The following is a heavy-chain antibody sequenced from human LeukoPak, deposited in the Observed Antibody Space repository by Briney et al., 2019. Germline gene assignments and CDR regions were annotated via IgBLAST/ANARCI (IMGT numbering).Heavy chain of an antibody. J-gene: IGHJ4*02. CDR2: SSWNSGSI. D-gene: IGHD3/OR15-3a*01. V-gene: IGHV3-9*01. CDR3: ATAPGDFWAGDFLFDS. CDR1: GFTFDDYA. Sequence: GGSLRLSCAASGFTFDDYAMHWVRQAPGKGLEWVSGSSWNSGSIGYADSVKGRFTISRDNAKNSLYLQMNRLRAEDTALYYCATAPGDFWAGDFLFDSWGQGTLVTVSS.